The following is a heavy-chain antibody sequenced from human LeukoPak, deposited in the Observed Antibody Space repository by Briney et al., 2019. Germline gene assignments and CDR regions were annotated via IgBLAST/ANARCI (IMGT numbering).Heavy chain of an antibody. D-gene: IGHD4-17*01. Sequence: GESLKISCAASGFTFSRYWMHWVRQAPGKGLVWVSRINSDGSGTSNADSVKGRFTISRDNAKNTLYLQMNSLRAEDTAVYYCARDRDGDLDYWGQGTLVTVSS. V-gene: IGHV3-74*01. J-gene: IGHJ4*02. CDR3: ARDRDGDLDY. CDR2: INSDGSGT. CDR1: GFTFSRYW.